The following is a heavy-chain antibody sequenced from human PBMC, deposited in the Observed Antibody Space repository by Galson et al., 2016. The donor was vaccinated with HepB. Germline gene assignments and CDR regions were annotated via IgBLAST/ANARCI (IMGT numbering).Heavy chain of an antibody. V-gene: IGHV4-39*01. Sequence: SETLSLTCTVSGDSISSNNYYWGWIRQPPGKGLEWIGNFYRGGSTYYNPSLKSRVTISVDSSKNQFSLRLSSVTAADTAVYYCATSYYYDSSGYFGVGHWGQGSLVTVSS. J-gene: IGHJ4*02. D-gene: IGHD3-22*01. CDR3: ATSYYYDSSGYFGVGH. CDR2: FYRGGST. CDR1: GDSISSNNYY.